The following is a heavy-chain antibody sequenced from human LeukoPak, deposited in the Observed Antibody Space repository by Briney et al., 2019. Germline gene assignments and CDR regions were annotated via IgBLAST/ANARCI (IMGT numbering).Heavy chain of an antibody. CDR3: ARDPMTTEGYYYYYMDV. CDR2: ISSSGSTI. D-gene: IGHD4-11*01. CDR1: GFTFSDYY. Sequence: GGSLRLSCAASGFTFSDYYMSWIRQAPGKGLEWVSYISSSGSTIYYADSVKGRFTISRDNAKNSLYLQMNSLRAGDTAVYYCARDPMTTEGYYYYYMDVWGKGTTVTVSS. V-gene: IGHV3-11*04. J-gene: IGHJ6*03.